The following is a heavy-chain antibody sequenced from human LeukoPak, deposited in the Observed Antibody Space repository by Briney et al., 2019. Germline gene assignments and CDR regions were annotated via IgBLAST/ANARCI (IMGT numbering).Heavy chain of an antibody. Sequence: SETLSLTCTVSGGSISSYYWSWIRQPPGKGLEWIGYIYYSGSTNYNPSLKSRVTISVDTSKNQFSLKLSSVTAADTAVYYCARASLLWFGELTSCGQGTLVTVSS. V-gene: IGHV4-59*01. CDR1: GGSISSYY. D-gene: IGHD3-10*01. CDR3: ARASLLWFGELTS. CDR2: IYYSGST. J-gene: IGHJ4*02.